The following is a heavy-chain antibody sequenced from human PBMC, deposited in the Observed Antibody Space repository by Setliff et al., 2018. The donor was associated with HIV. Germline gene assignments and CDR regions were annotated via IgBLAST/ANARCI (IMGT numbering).Heavy chain of an antibody. D-gene: IGHD1-26*01. CDR2: IYYSGST. Sequence: PSETLSLTCTVSGVSTSSASYYWGWIRQPPGKGLEWIGNIYYSGSTYYNSSLKSRVTISVDTSKNQFSLKLSSVTAADTAVYYCARRGSGSYPALWLYWGQGTLVTVSS. V-gene: IGHV4-39*01. J-gene: IGHJ4*02. CDR1: GVSTSSASYY. CDR3: ARRGSGSYPALWLY.